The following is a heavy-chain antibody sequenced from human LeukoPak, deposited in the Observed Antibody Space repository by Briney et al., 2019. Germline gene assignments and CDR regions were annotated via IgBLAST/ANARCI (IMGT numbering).Heavy chain of an antibody. Sequence: KPGASVKVSCKASGYTFTSYYMHWVRQAPGQGLEWMGIINPSGGSTSYAQKFQGRVTMTRDTSTSTVYMELSSLRSEDTAVYYCAREGFCSSTSCYDYYYYGMDVWGQGTTVTVSS. V-gene: IGHV1-46*01. CDR2: INPSGGST. CDR1: GYTFTSYY. J-gene: IGHJ6*02. CDR3: AREGFCSSTSCYDYYYYGMDV. D-gene: IGHD2-2*01.